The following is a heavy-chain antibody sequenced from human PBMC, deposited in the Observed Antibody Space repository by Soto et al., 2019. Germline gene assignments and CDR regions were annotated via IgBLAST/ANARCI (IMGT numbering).Heavy chain of an antibody. D-gene: IGHD3-22*01. CDR2: ISYDGSNK. Sequence: QVQLVESGGGVVQPGRSLRLSCAASEFTFRNFGIHWVRQAPGKGLEWVAHISYDGSNKHYADSVKGRLTISRDNSKNTMYLEMNSLRAEDTAVYYCAKDTYYYDSSGYYVFDHWGQGTLVTVSS. J-gene: IGHJ4*02. CDR3: AKDTYYYDSSGYYVFDH. V-gene: IGHV3-30*18. CDR1: EFTFRNFG.